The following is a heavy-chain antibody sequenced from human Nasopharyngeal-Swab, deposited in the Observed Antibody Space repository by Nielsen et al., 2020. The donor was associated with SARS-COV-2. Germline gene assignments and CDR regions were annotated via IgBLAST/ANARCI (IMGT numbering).Heavy chain of an antibody. V-gene: IGHV3-33*01. CDR2: IWYDGSNK. J-gene: IGHJ6*02. CDR3: TTGTVHDYGDPQASHYYYYGMDV. D-gene: IGHD4-17*01. Sequence: WIRQPPGKGLEWVAVIWYDGSNKYYADSVKGRFTISRDNSKNTLYLQMNSLKTEDTAVYYCTTGTVHDYGDPQASHYYYYGMDVWGQGTTVTVSS.